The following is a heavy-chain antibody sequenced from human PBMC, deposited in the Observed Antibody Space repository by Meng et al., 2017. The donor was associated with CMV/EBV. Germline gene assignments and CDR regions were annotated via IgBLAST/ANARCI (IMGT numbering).Heavy chain of an antibody. Sequence: GESLKISCAASGFTFSSYAMSWVRQAPGKGLEWVSSISSSSSYIYYADSVKGRFTISRDNAKNSLYLQMNSLRAEDTAVYYCARELSCSSTSCYLLKANYYYYYGMDVWGQGTTVTVSS. CDR3: ARELSCSSTSCYLLKANYYYYYGMDV. CDR1: GFTFSSYA. J-gene: IGHJ6*02. CDR2: ISSSSSYI. D-gene: IGHD2-2*01. V-gene: IGHV3-21*01.